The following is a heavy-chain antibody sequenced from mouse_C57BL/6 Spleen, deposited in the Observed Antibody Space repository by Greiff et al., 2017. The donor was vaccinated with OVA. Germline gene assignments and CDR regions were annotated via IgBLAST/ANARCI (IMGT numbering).Heavy chain of an antibody. D-gene: IGHD2-4*01. V-gene: IGHV1-64*01. CDR1: GYTFTSYW. CDR3: ARHDFTDY. Sequence: VQLQQPGAELVKPGASVKLSCKASGYTFTSYWMHWVKQRPGQGLEWIGMIHPNSGSTNYNEKFKSKATLTVDNSSSTAYMQLSSLTSEDSAVYYCARHDFTDYWGQGTTLTVSS. CDR2: IHPNSGST. J-gene: IGHJ2*01.